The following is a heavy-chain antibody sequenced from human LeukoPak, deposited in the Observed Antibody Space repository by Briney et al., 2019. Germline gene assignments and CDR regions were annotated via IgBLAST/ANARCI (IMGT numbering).Heavy chain of an antibody. D-gene: IGHD3-10*01. CDR2: INPSGGST. V-gene: IGHV1-46*01. CDR3: ARELHDGSGSYLGWFDP. CDR1: GYTFTGYY. Sequence: GASVKVSCKASGYTFTGYYMHWVRQAPGQGLEWMGIINPSGGSTSYAQKFQGRVTMTRDTSTSTVYMELSSLRSEDTAVYYCARELHDGSGSYLGWFDPWGQGTLVTVSS. J-gene: IGHJ5*02.